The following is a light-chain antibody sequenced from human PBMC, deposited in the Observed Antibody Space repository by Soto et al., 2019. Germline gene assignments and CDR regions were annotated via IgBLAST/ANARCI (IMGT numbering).Light chain of an antibody. J-gene: IGLJ1*01. CDR1: NSDVGGYNY. CDR3: CSFTSSSPRV. V-gene: IGLV2-14*01. CDR2: EVS. Sequence: QSVLTQPASVSGSPGQSITITCTGTNSDVGGYNYVSWYQLHPGKVPKLIIYEVSNRPSGVSNRFSGSKSGNTASLTISGLQAEDESDYYCCSFTSSSPRVFGTGTKVTVL.